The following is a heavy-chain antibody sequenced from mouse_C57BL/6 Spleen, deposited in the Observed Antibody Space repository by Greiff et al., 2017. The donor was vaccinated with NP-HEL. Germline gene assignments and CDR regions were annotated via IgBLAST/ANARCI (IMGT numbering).Heavy chain of an antibody. CDR1: GFSLSTFGMG. D-gene: IGHD1-1*01. V-gene: IGHV8-8*01. CDR2: IWWDDDK. CDR3: ARMSVITTVVNYYFDY. Sequence: QVTLKECGPGILQPSQTLSLTCSFSGFSLSTFGMGVGWIRQPSGKGLEWLAHIWWDDDKYYNPALKSRLTISKDTSKNQVFLKIANVDTADTATYYCARMSVITTVVNYYFDYWGQGTTLTVSS. J-gene: IGHJ2*01.